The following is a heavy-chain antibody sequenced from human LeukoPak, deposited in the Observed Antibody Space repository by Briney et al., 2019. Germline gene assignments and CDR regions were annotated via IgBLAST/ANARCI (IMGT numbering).Heavy chain of an antibody. CDR2: IYYTGST. J-gene: IGHJ3*02. CDR1: GGSIGTNY. D-gene: IGHD2-21*02. CDR3: ASSRGVVTAYDI. V-gene: IGHV4-59*01. Sequence: SETLSLTCTVSGGSIGTNYWNWIRQPPGKGLEWLGYIYYTGSTSYNPSLKSRVTMSVDTSKNLFSLKLTSVTAADTAVYYCASSRGVVTAYDIWGQGTMATDSS.